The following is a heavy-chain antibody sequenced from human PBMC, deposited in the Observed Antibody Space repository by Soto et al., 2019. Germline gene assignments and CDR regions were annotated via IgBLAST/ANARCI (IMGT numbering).Heavy chain of an antibody. J-gene: IGHJ3*02. D-gene: IGHD2-15*01. CDR1: GYSFTSYW. V-gene: IGHV5-51*01. Sequence: GESLKISCKGSGYSFTSYWIGWVRQMPGKGLEWMGIIYPGDSDTRYSPSFQGQVTISADKSISTAYLQWSSLKASDTAMYYCARIGGCSGGRCYSDDAFDIWGQGTMVTV. CDR2: IYPGDSDT. CDR3: ARIGGCSGGRCYSDDAFDI.